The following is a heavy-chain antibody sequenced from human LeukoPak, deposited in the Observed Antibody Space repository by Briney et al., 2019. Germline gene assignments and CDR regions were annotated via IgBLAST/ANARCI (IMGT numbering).Heavy chain of an antibody. CDR1: GYTFTSYY. V-gene: IGHV1-46*01. J-gene: IGHJ5*02. CDR2: INPSGGST. CDR3: TKAVASPGWFDP. Sequence: ASVKVSCKASGYTFTSYYMHWVRQAPGQGLEWMGIINPSGGSTSYAQKFQGRVTMTRDTSTSTVYMELSSLRSEDTAVYYCTKAVASPGWFDPWGQGTLVTVSS. D-gene: IGHD5-12*01.